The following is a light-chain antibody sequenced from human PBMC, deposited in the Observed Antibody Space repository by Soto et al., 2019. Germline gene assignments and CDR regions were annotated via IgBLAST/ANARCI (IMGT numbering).Light chain of an antibody. J-gene: IGLJ1*01. Sequence: SYELTQPPSVSVAPGQTARISCGGDTIGSESVHWYQQKPGQAPVLVVYDGTDRPSGIPERFSGSSSGTTATLTISRVEAGDEADYYCQVWDGSRDHCVFGTGTKVTVL. CDR1: TIGSES. V-gene: IGLV3-21*02. CDR3: QVWDGSRDHCV. CDR2: DGT.